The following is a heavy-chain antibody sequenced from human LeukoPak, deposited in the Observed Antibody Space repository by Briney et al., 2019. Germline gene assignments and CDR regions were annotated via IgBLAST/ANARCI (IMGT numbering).Heavy chain of an antibody. D-gene: IGHD5-24*01. V-gene: IGHV3-23*01. J-gene: IGHJ4*02. CDR3: AKKRGGDGYTDY. CDR2: ISGSGGGT. CDR1: GLTFQRYG. Sequence: PGGSLRLSCEASGLTFQRYGVSWVRQAPGKGLEWVSNISGSGGGTHYASSVKDRAAISRDNSKNTLYLQMNSLRAEDTAVYYCAKKRGGDGYTDYWGQGTLVTVSS.